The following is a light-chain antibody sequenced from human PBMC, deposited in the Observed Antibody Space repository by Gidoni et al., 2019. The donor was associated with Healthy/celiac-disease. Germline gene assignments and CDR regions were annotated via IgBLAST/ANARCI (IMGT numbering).Light chain of an antibody. CDR3: RQRNNRPPT. CDR1: QSVSSS. Sequence: EIVFTASPATLFLSPGERATLSRRASQSVSSSLPWYQQKPGQAPRPLLHDASNRATGSPARCSSSGSAADFTLTISSLVPEDFSVFYCRQRNNRPPTFGQGTRLEIK. CDR2: DAS. V-gene: IGKV3-11*01. J-gene: IGKJ5*01.